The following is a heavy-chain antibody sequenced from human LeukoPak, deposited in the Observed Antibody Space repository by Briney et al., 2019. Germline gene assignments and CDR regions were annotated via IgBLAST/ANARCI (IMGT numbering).Heavy chain of an antibody. Sequence: GASVTVSCKASGYTFTGYYMHWVRQAPGQGLEWMGWINPNSGGTNYAQKFQGWVTMTRDTSISTAYMELSRLRSDDTAVYYCAREATYYDILTGYSNWFDPWGQGTLVTVSS. V-gene: IGHV1-2*04. CDR3: AREATYYDILTGYSNWFDP. CDR2: INPNSGGT. D-gene: IGHD3-9*01. J-gene: IGHJ5*02. CDR1: GYTFTGYY.